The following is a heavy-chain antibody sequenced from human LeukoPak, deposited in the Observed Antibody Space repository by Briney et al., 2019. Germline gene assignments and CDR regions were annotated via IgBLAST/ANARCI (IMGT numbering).Heavy chain of an antibody. CDR3: TLPYYDILTGYDGEGSGAFDI. CDR2: IKSKTDGGTT. J-gene: IGHJ3*02. Sequence: GGSLRLSCAASGFTFNNAWMSWVRQAPGKGLEWVGRIKSKTDGGTTDYAAPVKGRFTISRDDSKNTLYLQMNSLKTEDTAVYYCTLPYYDILTGYDGEGSGAFDIWGQGTMVTVSS. D-gene: IGHD3-9*01. V-gene: IGHV3-15*01. CDR1: GFTFNNAW.